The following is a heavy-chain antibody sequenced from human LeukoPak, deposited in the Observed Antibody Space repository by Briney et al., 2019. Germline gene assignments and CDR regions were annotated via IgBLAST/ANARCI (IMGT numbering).Heavy chain of an antibody. CDR1: GFTFSSYS. CDR2: ISSSSSYK. J-gene: IGHJ4*02. V-gene: IGHV3-21*01. D-gene: IGHD4-11*01. Sequence: GGSLRLFCAASGFTFSSYSMNWVRQAPGKGLEWVSSISSSSSYKYYEDSVKGRFTISRDNAKNSLYLQMNSLRAEDTAVYYCARASSNLPDYWGQGTLVTVSS. CDR3: ARASSNLPDY.